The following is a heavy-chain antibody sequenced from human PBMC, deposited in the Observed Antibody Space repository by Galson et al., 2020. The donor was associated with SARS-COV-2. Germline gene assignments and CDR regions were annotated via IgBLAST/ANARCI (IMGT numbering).Heavy chain of an antibody. CDR3: ARLNCSSTSCYKYYYYYYYMDV. D-gene: IGHD2-2*02. J-gene: IGHJ6*03. V-gene: IGHV5-10-1*01. Sequence: GESLKISCKGSGYSFTSYWISWVRQMPGKGLEWMGRIDPSDSYTNYSPSFQGHVTISADKSISTAYLQWSSLKASDTAMYYCARLNCSSTSCYKYYYYYYYMDVWGKGTTVTVSS. CDR2: IDPSDSYT. CDR1: GYSFTSYW.